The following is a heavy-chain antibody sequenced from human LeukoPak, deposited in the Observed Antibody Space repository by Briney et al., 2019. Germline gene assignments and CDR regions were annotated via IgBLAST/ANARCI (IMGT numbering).Heavy chain of an antibody. CDR2: ISAYNGNT. D-gene: IGHD6-13*01. V-gene: IGHV1-18*01. Sequence: GASVKVSCKASGYTFTSYGISWVRQAPGQGLEWMGWISAYNGNTNYAQKLQGRVTMTTDTSTSTAYMELRSLRSDDTAVYYCGRGIAAATPELHFDYWGQGTLVTVSS. CDR3: GRGIAAATPELHFDY. CDR1: GYTFTSYG. J-gene: IGHJ4*02.